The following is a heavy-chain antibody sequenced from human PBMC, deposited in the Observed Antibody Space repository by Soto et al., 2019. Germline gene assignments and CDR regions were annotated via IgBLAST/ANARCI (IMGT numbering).Heavy chain of an antibody. Sequence: SETLSLTCTVSGDSIRTLYYWSWIRQPPGKGLEWIGHIHHSGGTSYNPSLKSLVAISVDTSKNQFSLKLSSVTAADTAVYYCARGQLGVVIMDSWGHGTLVTVSS. CDR2: IHHSGGT. J-gene: IGHJ5*01. V-gene: IGHV4-59*12. CDR1: GDSIRTLYY. D-gene: IGHD3-3*01. CDR3: ARGQLGVVIMDS.